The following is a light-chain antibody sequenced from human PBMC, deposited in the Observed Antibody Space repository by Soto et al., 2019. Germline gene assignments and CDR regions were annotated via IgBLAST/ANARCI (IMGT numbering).Light chain of an antibody. Sequence: EIVLTQSPGTLSLSPGERATLSCRASQSVSSSYLAWYQQKPGQAPRLLIYGASSRATGIPDRFSRSGSGTDFTLTISRLEPEDFAVYYCQQYGSSLGVTFGGGTKVEIK. CDR1: QSVSSSY. V-gene: IGKV3-20*01. CDR3: QQYGSSLGVT. CDR2: GAS. J-gene: IGKJ4*01.